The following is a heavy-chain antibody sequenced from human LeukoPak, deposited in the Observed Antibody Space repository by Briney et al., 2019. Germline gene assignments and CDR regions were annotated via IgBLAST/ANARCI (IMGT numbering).Heavy chain of an antibody. Sequence: GGSLRLSCAASGFTFSSYWMTWVRQAPGKGLEWVANIKTDGSQIYYVGSVKGRFTIPRDNAKNSLYLQMNSLRAEDTAVYYCARDLNWETYWGQGTLVSVSS. CDR3: ARDLNWETY. CDR2: IKTDGSQI. J-gene: IGHJ4*02. V-gene: IGHV3-7*01. CDR1: GFTFSSYW. D-gene: IGHD7-27*01.